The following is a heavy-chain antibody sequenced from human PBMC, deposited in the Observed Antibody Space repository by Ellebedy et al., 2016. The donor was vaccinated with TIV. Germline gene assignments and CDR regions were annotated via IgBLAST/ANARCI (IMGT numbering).Heavy chain of an antibody. Sequence: GGSLRLSCAASGFSFSASDIHWVRQAPGKGLEWVGRIRSKPYSFSTSYAASTKDRFTISRDDSKNTASLQMSSLKSDDTAMYYCTGPHGDYDLPGFWGQGVLVTVSS. CDR2: IRSKPYSFST. J-gene: IGHJ4*02. CDR1: GFSFSASD. V-gene: IGHV3-73*01. CDR3: TGPHGDYDLPGF. D-gene: IGHD4-17*01.